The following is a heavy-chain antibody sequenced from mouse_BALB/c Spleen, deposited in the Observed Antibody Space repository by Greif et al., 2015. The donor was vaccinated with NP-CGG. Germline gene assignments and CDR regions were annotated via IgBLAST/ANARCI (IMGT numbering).Heavy chain of an antibody. V-gene: IGHV1S81*02. CDR2: INPSNGGT. J-gene: IGHJ4*01. CDR1: GYTFTSYY. CDR3: TRYGYYAMDY. Sequence: GAELVKPGASVKLSCKASGYTFTSYYMYWVKQRPGQGLEWIGEINPSNGGTNFNEKFKSKATLTVDKSSSTAYMQLSSLTSEDSAVYYCTRYGYYAMDYWGQGTSVTVSS. D-gene: IGHD1-1*02.